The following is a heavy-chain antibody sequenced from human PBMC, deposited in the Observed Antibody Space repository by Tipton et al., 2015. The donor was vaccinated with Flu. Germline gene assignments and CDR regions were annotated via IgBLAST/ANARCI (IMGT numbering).Heavy chain of an antibody. Sequence: VQLVQSGAEVKEAGDSLILSCKGSEDIFTTNWIGWVRQTPGKGLEWIGFIYPADSDTTYSPSFQGQVTISADRSVSTAYLQWSRLKPSDTAMFFCASGLGDYPFDYWGQGTLVTVSS. CDR3: ASGLGDYPFDY. CDR2: IYPADSDT. V-gene: IGHV5-51*01. CDR1: EDIFTTNW. J-gene: IGHJ4*02. D-gene: IGHD4-17*01.